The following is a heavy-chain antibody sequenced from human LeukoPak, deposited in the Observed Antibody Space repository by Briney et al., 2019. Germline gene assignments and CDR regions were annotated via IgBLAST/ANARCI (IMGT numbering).Heavy chain of an antibody. CDR1: GGSFSGYY. CDR3: ARPNCSGGSCYSSAFDY. V-gene: IGHV4-34*01. D-gene: IGHD2-15*01. CDR2: INHSGST. Sequence: SETLSLTCAVYGGSFSGYYWSWIRQPPGKGPEWIGEINHSGSTNYNPSLKSRVTISVDTSKNQFSLKLSSVTAADTAVYYCARPNCSGGSCYSSAFDYWGQGTLVTVSS. J-gene: IGHJ4*02.